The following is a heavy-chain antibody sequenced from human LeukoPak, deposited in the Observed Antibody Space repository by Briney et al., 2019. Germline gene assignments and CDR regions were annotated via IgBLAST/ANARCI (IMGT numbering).Heavy chain of an antibody. Sequence: PGGSLRLSCAASGFTFSSYGMHWVRQAPGKGLEWVAVISYDGSNKYYADSVKGRFTISRDNSKNTLYLQMNSLRAEDTAVYYCAREGVYYDSSGYPEGLYYFDYWGQGTLVTVSS. J-gene: IGHJ4*02. V-gene: IGHV3-30*03. CDR2: ISYDGSNK. CDR3: AREGVYYDSSGYPEGLYYFDY. D-gene: IGHD3-22*01. CDR1: GFTFSSYG.